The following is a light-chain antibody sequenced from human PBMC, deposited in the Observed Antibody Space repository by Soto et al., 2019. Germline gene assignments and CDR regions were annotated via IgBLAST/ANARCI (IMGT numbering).Light chain of an antibody. CDR3: QQYDNWPPAYT. CDR1: QIVGIT. Sequence: EILVAQSPATLSVSPGERATLSCWASQIVGITLAWYQQKPGQAPRLLIYDASTRATGIPDRFRGSGSGTDFTLTISSLQSEDFAVYFCQQYDNWPPAYTFGQGTKLEIK. CDR2: DAS. V-gene: IGKV3-15*01. J-gene: IGKJ2*01.